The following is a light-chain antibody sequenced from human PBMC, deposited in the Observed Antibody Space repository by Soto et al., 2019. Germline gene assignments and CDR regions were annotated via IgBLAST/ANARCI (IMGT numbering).Light chain of an antibody. CDR2: WAS. CDR1: QSVLYSSNNKSY. Sequence: DIVMTQPPDSLAVSLGERATINCKSSQSVLYSSNNKSYLAWYQQKPGQPPNLLIFWASTRESGVPDRFSGSGSGTDFTLTIGSLQAEDVAVYYCQQYYTTPHTFGQGTKLEIK. V-gene: IGKV4-1*01. CDR3: QQYYTTPHT. J-gene: IGKJ2*01.